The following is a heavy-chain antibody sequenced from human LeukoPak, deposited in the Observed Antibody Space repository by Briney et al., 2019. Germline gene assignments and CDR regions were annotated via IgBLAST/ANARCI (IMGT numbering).Heavy chain of an antibody. CDR1: GGSFSGYY. CDR2: INHSGST. J-gene: IGHJ4*02. CDR3: ARGRLAGRKLHFDY. V-gene: IGHV4-34*01. D-gene: IGHD1-14*01. Sequence: SETLSLTCAVYGGSFSGYYWSWIRQPPGKGLEWIGEINHSGSTNYNPSFKSRVTISVDTSKNQFSLKLSSVTAADTAVYYCARGRLAGRKLHFDYWGQGTLVTVSS.